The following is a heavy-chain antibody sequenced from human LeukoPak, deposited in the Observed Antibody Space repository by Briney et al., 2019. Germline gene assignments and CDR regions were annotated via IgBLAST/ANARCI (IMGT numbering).Heavy chain of an antibody. D-gene: IGHD2-15*01. CDR2: IYHSGST. CDR1: GDSISNGNW. Sequence: SGTLSLTCAVSGDSISNGNWWSWVRQPPEKGLEWIGEIYHSGSTNYNPSLKSRVTISVDRSKNHFSLNLNSVTAADTAVYYCARLCSGGSCSFYFDYWGQGTLVTVSS. J-gene: IGHJ4*02. V-gene: IGHV4-4*02. CDR3: ARLCSGGSCSFYFDY.